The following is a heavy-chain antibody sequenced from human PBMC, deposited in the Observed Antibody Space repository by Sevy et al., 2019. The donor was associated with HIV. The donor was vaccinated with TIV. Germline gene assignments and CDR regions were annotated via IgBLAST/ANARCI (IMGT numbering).Heavy chain of an antibody. CDR2: ISDDSRYI. CDR1: GFNFRTYS. V-gene: IGHV3-21*04. D-gene: IGHD3-3*01. J-gene: IGHJ4*01. CDR3: ARDFTIFGVVSRIDY. Sequence: GGSLRLSCAASGFNFRTYSMNWVRQAPGKGLEWLSSISDDSRYIYYSDSVKGRLTISRANAKNLLFLQMNNLRVEDTAIYYCARDFTIFGVVSRIDYWGQGNLVTVSS.